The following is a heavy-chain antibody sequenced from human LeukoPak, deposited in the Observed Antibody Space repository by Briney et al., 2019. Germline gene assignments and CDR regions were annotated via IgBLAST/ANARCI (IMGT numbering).Heavy chain of an antibody. J-gene: IGHJ4*02. D-gene: IGHD3-22*01. Sequence: SETLSLTCTVSGGSISSYYWSWIRQPPGKGLEWIGYIYYSGSTNYNPSLKSRVTISANTSKNQFSLKLSSVTAADTAVYYCARADSSSWKDWGQGILVTVSS. CDR2: IYYSGST. CDR1: GGSISSYY. V-gene: IGHV4-59*01. CDR3: ARADSSSWKD.